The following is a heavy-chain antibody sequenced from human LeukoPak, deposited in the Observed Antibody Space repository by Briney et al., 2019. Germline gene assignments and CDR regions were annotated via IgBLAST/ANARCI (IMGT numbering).Heavy chain of an antibody. CDR3: ARALIVVVPAAPLEYYYYGMDV. V-gene: IGHV1-69*01. Sequence: ASVKVSCKASGGTFSSYAISWVRQAPGQGLEWMGGIIPIFGTANYAQKFQGRVTITADESTSTAYVELSSLRSEDTAVYYCARALIVVVPAAPLEYYYYGMDVWGKGTTVTVSS. D-gene: IGHD2-2*01. CDR2: IIPIFGTA. CDR1: GGTFSSYA. J-gene: IGHJ6*04.